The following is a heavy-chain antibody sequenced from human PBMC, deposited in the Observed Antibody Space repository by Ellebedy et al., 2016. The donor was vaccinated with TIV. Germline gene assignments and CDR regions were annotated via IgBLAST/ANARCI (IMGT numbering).Heavy chain of an antibody. Sequence: GESLKISXAASGFAFSGYAMSWVRQAPGKGLEWVANINGDGRAIQYADSVEGRFTISRDNAKKSLFLQMNSLRVEDTAMYYCSRNLGHYMLSDWGQGSLVTVSS. CDR3: SRNLGHYMLSD. CDR1: GFAFSGYA. D-gene: IGHD2-8*01. J-gene: IGHJ4*02. CDR2: INGDGRAI. V-gene: IGHV3-7*01.